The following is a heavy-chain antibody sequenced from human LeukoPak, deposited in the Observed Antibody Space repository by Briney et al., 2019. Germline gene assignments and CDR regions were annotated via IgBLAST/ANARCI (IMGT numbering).Heavy chain of an antibody. V-gene: IGHV1-8*01. J-gene: IGHJ4*02. D-gene: IGHD3-10*01. CDR3: ARGRSVWFGELLNNY. Sequence: SEKSFCKASEYTFTSYDINWVRQANGQAHEWKGWINPNSGNTGYAQKFKGRVTMTRNTSISTAYMELSSLRSEETAVYYCARGRSVWFGELLNNYWGQGTLVTVSS. CDR1: EYTFTSYD. CDR2: INPNSGNT.